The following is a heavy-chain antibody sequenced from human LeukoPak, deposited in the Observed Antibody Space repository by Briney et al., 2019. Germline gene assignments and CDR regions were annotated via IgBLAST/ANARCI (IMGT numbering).Heavy chain of an antibody. D-gene: IGHD1-1*01. Sequence: SETLSLTCTVSGDSITSFYWNWVRQSPEKGLEWIGYIHHTGKNYYNPSLKSRITMSVDTSRSQFFLKLSSVTAADTAVYHCAKWHERLLAFDSWGQGVLVTVSS. CDR1: GDSITSFY. J-gene: IGHJ4*02. V-gene: IGHV4-59*01. CDR3: AKWHERLLAFDS. CDR2: IHHTGKN.